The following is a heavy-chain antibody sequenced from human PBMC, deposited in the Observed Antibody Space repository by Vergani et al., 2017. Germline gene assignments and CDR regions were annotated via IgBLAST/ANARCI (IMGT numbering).Heavy chain of an antibody. D-gene: IGHD6-19*01. CDR1: GGSFSGYY. CDR3: ARVAPFGRSYGYKQWLVHFDY. V-gene: IGHV4-34*01. Sequence: QVQLQQWGAGLLKPSETLSLTCAVYGGSFSGYYWSWIRQPPGKGLEWSGEINHSGSTNYNPSLKSRVTISVDTSKNQFSLKLSSVTAADTAVYYCARVAPFGRSYGYKQWLVHFDYWGQGTLVTVSS. J-gene: IGHJ4*02. CDR2: INHSGST.